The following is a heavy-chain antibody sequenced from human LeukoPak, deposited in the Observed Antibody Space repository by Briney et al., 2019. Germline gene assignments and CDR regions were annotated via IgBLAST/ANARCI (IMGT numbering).Heavy chain of an antibody. CDR1: GYPFRSYV. D-gene: IGHD5-18*01. CDR2: INPANGNT. J-gene: IGHJ4*02. V-gene: IGHV1-3*01. Sequence: GASVKVSCKASGYPFRSYVIHWLRQAPGQNLEWIGWINPANGNTKYSRNFQGRVTITRDTSASVVYMELSSLTYEDTAVYFCARDGYDADGYLDYWGQGTLVTVSS. CDR3: ARDGYDADGYLDY.